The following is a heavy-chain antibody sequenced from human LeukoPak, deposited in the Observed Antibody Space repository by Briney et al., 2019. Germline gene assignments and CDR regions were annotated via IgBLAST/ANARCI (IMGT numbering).Heavy chain of an antibody. D-gene: IGHD6-19*01. CDR1: GGSFSGYY. J-gene: IGHJ4*02. CDR3: ARRAVAASYLDY. Sequence: SGTLSLTCAVYGGSFSGYYWSWIRQPPGKGLEWIGESNHSGSTKYNPSLKSRVTLSADTSKNQFSLNLSSVIAADTAVYYCARRAVAASYLDYWGQGTLVTVSS. CDR2: SNHSGST. V-gene: IGHV4-34*01.